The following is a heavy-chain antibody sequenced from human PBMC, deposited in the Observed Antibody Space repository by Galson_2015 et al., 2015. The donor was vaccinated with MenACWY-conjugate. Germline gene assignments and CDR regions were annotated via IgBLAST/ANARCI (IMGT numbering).Heavy chain of an antibody. CDR3: AGATVGGRLFQH. V-gene: IGHV4-59*01. CDR1: GGSISGYY. CDR2: IYNIGST. D-gene: IGHD3-10*01. J-gene: IGHJ1*01. Sequence: TLSLTCTVSGGSISGYYWSWIRQPPGKGLEWIGYIYNIGSTNYNPSLKSRVTISVDTSKNQFSLKLSSVTAADTAVYYCAGATVGGRLFQHWGQGTLVTVSS.